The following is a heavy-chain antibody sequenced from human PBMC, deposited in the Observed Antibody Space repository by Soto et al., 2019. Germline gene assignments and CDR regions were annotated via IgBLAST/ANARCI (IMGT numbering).Heavy chain of an antibody. J-gene: IGHJ4*02. V-gene: IGHV3-33*01. Sequence: QVQLVESGGGVVQPGRSLRLSCAASGFTFSSYGMHWVRQAPGKGLEWVAVIWYDGSNKYYADSVKGRFTISRDNSKNTLYLQMNSLRAEDTAVYYCARAHQGVDYWGQGTLVTVSS. CDR2: IWYDGSNK. D-gene: IGHD2-2*01. CDR1: GFTFSSYG. CDR3: ARAHQGVDY.